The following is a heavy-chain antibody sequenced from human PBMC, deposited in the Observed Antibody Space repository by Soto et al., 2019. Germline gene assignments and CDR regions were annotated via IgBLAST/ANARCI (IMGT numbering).Heavy chain of an antibody. CDR3: AREGLAHTRGLDV. CDR1: GFTFTDQY. D-gene: IGHD6-19*01. V-gene: IGHV3-11*06. J-gene: IGHJ6*02. CDR2: ISSGSYM. Sequence: QVQLVESGGGLVKPGGSLRLSCAASGFTFTDQYMTWIRQAPGKGLEWLSYISSGSYMNYAESVKGRFTIARDNAKNSLYLQMNSLRDEDTSVYYCAREGLAHTRGLDVWGQGTTVTVSS.